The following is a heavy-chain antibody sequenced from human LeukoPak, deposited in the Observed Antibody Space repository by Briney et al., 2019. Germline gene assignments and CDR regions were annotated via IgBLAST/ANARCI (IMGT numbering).Heavy chain of an antibody. V-gene: IGHV4-39*01. J-gene: IGHJ6*02. CDR1: GGSISSSSYY. D-gene: IGHD1-14*01. CDR2: FYYGERT. CDR3: ARHAGRYFYYGLDV. Sequence: SWTLSLTCTVSGGSISSSSYYWGWIRQPPGKGLEWIGNFYYGERTYYNPSFKSRVTISVDTSKNQFSLKLNSVTAADTAVYYCARHAGRYFYYGLDVWGQGTTVTVTS.